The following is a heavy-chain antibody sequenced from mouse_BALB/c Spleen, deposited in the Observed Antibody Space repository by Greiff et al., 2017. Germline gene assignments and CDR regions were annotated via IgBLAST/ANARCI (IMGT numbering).Heavy chain of an antibody. Sequence: EVQLVESGGGLVKPGGSLKLSCAASGFAFSSYDMSWVRQTPEKRLEWVAYISSGGGSTYYPDTVKGRFTISRDNAKNTLYLQMSSLKSEDTAMYYCARRGYGKSPHFDYWGQGTTLTVSS. CDR2: ISSGGGST. J-gene: IGHJ2*01. V-gene: IGHV5-12-1*01. CDR3: ARRGYGKSPHFDY. D-gene: IGHD2-10*02. CDR1: GFAFSSYD.